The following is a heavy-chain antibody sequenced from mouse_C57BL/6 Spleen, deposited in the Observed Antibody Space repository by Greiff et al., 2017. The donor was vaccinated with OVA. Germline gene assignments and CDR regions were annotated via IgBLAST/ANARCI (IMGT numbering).Heavy chain of an antibody. Sequence: EVKLVESGGDLVKPGGSLKLSCAASGFTFSSYGMSWVRQTLDKRLEWVATISSGGSYTYYPDSVKGRFTISRDNAKNTLYLQMSSLKSEDTAMYYCARHPADYWGQGTTLTVSS. J-gene: IGHJ2*01. CDR2: ISSGGSYT. CDR1: GFTFSSYG. V-gene: IGHV5-6*01. CDR3: ARHPADY.